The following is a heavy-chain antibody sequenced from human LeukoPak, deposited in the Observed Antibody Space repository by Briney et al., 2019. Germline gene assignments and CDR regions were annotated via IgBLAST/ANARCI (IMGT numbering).Heavy chain of an antibody. Sequence: SETLSLTCTVSGDSINSAIYCWGWIRQPPGKDLEWIGTICHSGNTYYNPSLKSRVTVSVDTSKSQLSLRLNSVTAADTSVYYCARYCNAGACSMFKTFDVWGQGTMVTVSS. V-gene: IGHV4-39*01. CDR2: ICHSGNT. CDR3: ARYCNAGACSMFKTFDV. CDR1: GDSINSAIYC. J-gene: IGHJ3*01. D-gene: IGHD2-15*01.